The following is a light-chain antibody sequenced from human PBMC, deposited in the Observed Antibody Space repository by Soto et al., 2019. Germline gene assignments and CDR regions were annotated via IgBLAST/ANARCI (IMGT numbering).Light chain of an antibody. CDR1: KLGDKY. J-gene: IGLJ2*01. CDR2: QDS. Sequence: SYELTQPPSVSVSPGQTASITCSGDKLGDKYACWYQQKPGQSPVLVIYQDSKRPSGIPERFSGSNSGNTATLTISGTQAMDEADYYCQAWDSSTPGVVFGRGTKLIVL. V-gene: IGLV3-1*01. CDR3: QAWDSSTPGVV.